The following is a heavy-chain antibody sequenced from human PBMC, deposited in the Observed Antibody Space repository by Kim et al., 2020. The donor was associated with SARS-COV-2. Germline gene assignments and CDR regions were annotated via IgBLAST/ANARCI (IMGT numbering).Heavy chain of an antibody. Sequence: GGSLRLSCAASGFTFSDFYMTWLRQAPGKGPEWISRISGSGSTTHYADSVEGRFTISRDNAKNSLYLQMSSLGAEDTAVYYCARLGGSVAALRGEFYCSGCACYPDLWGQGNLVTVS. J-gene: IGHJ5*02. D-gene: IGHD2-15*01. CDR1: GFTFSDFY. V-gene: IGHV3-11*01. CDR3: ARLGGSVAALRGEFYCSGCACYPDL. CDR2: ISGSGSTT.